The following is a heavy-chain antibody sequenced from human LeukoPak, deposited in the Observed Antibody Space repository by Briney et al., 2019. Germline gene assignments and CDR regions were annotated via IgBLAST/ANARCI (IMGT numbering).Heavy chain of an antibody. CDR2: IKQDASEI. CDR3: ARVRVDYGDYGMDV. Sequence: GGSLRLSCAASGFRLGSYWMSWVRQAPGKGLEWVANIKQDASEIYYVDSVKGRFTISRDNAKNSLYLQMNSLRAEDTVVYYCARVRVDYGDYGMDVWGQGTTVTVSS. V-gene: IGHV3-7*05. CDR1: GFRLGSYW. J-gene: IGHJ6*02. D-gene: IGHD4-17*01.